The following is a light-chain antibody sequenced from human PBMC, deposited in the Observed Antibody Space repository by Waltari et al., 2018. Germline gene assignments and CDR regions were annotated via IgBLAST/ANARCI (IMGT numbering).Light chain of an antibody. CDR2: QAS. CDR3: QHYESLPVT. Sequence: EIVLTQSPGPLSLSPGERATLSCRASQSISKYLSWYQQKPGQAPRLLIYQASSRAAGIPDRFSGSGSGTDFSLSISRLEPEDFAVYYCQHYESLPVTFGQGTKVEIK. V-gene: IGKV3-20*01. J-gene: IGKJ1*01. CDR1: QSISKY.